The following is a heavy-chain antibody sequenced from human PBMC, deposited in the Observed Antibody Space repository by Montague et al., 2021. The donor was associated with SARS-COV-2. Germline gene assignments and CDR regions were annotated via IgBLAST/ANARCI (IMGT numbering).Heavy chain of an antibody. J-gene: IGHJ4*02. V-gene: IGHV4-59*01. Sequence: SETLSLTCDVSGGSISSYYWSWIRQPPGKGLEWIGYIYYSGRTNYNPSLKSRVTISVDTSKNQFSLKLSSVTAADTAVYYCARVFPRWLQFDPYFDYWGQGTLVTVSS. CDR3: ARVFPRWLQFDPYFDY. D-gene: IGHD5-24*01. CDR2: IYYSGRT. CDR1: GGSISSYY.